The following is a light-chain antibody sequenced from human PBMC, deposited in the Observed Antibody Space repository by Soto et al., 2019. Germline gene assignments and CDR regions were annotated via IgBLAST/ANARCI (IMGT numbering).Light chain of an antibody. J-gene: IGKJ4*01. Sequence: EIVLTQSPASLCLPPGQRATLSGRASQSVSSYLAWYQQKPGQDPRLLIYDASNRATGIPARLSGSGSGTDFTLTISSLEPEDVAVYYCQQRSDWLLTFGGCTKVDIK. CDR2: DAS. V-gene: IGKV3-11*01. CDR1: QSVSSY. CDR3: QQRSDWLLT.